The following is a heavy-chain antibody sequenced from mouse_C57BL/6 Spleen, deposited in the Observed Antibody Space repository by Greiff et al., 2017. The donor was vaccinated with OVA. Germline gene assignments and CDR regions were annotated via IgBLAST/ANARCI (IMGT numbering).Heavy chain of an antibody. CDR3: ARRYYGSSYWYFDV. D-gene: IGHD1-1*01. Sequence: VQLQQSGAELVKPGASVKMSCKASGYTFTTYPLEWMKQNHGKSLEWIGNFHPYNDDTKYNEKFKGKATLTVEKSSSTVYLELSRLTSDDSAVYYCARRYYGSSYWYFDVWGTGTTVTVSS. V-gene: IGHV1-47*01. J-gene: IGHJ1*03. CDR2: FHPYNDDT. CDR1: GYTFTTYP.